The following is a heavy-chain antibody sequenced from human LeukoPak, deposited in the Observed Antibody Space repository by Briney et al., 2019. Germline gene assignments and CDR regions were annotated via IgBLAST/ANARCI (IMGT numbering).Heavy chain of an antibody. J-gene: IGHJ5*02. CDR3: ARATIFGWFDP. V-gene: IGHV3-21*01. CDR1: GYTFSGDS. CDR2: ISGSSSYI. D-gene: IGHD3-9*01. Sequence: GGSLRLSCAASGYTFSGDSMNWVRPAPRKGLEWVSSISGSSSYIYYADSVKGRFTISRDNAKNSLYLQMNSLRAEDTAVYYCARATIFGWFDPWGQGTLVTVSS.